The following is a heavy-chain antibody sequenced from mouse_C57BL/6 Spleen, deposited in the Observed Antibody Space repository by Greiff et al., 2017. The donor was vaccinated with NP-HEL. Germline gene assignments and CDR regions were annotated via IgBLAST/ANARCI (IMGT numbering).Heavy chain of an antibody. D-gene: IGHD2-4*01. J-gene: IGHJ3*01. CDR1: GYAFTSYW. Sequence: QVQLQQSGAELVKPGASVTISCKASGYAFTSYWMHWVKQRPGKGLEWIGQICPGDGGTNYNGKFKGKATLTADKSSSTAYMQLSSLTSEDSAVYFCARDYDYDLAYWGQGTLVTVSA. CDR2: ICPGDGGT. V-gene: IGHV1-80*01. CDR3: ARDYDYDLAY.